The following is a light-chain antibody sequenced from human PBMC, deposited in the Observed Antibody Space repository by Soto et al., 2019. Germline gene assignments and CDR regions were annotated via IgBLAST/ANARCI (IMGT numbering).Light chain of an antibody. CDR1: SSDVGGYNY. Sequence: QSSLTQPPSASGSPGRSVTISCTGTSSDVGGYNYVSWYQQHPGKAPKLMIYEVSKRPSGVPDRFSGSKSGNTASLTVSGLQAEDEADYYCSSYAGSNNSVFGTGTKVTVL. CDR2: EVS. J-gene: IGLJ1*01. V-gene: IGLV2-8*01. CDR3: SSYAGSNNSV.